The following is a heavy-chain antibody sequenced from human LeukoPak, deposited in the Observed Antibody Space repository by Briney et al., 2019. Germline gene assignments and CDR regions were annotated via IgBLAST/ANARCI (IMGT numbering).Heavy chain of an antibody. D-gene: IGHD5-12*01. CDR2: INSDGSDT. J-gene: IGHJ3*02. Sequence: PGGSLRLSCAASGLTFSSYWMHWFRQAPGKGLVWVSRINSDGSDTTYADSVKGRFTISRDNAKNTLYLQMNSLRAEDTAVYYCTRGSATSAFDIWGQGTMVTVSS. V-gene: IGHV3-74*01. CDR1: GLTFSSYW. CDR3: TRGSATSAFDI.